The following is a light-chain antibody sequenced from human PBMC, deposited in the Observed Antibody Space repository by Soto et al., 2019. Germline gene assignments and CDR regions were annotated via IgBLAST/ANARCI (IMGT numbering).Light chain of an antibody. CDR3: SSFTGSTTYV. CDR1: TSDIGGYNY. CDR2: NVN. V-gene: IGLV2-14*03. Sequence: QSVLTQPASVSGSPGQSITISCTGTTSDIGGYNYVSWYQQHPRKAPKVMIYNVNYRPSGVSIRFSGSKSGNTASLTISGLQAEDEADYYCSSFTGSTTYVFGTGTKVTVL. J-gene: IGLJ1*01.